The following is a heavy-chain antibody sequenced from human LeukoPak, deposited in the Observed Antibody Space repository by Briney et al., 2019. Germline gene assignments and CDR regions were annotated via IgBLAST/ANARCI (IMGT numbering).Heavy chain of an antibody. D-gene: IGHD5-12*01. Sequence: GESLRLSCAGSGFPFSSHGMNWVRQAPGKVLEWVSGISPGGGPTYYADSVKGRFTISRDDSKNTLYLQMKNLRAEDTAVYYCAKDGAWLRFDDWGQGILVTVSS. CDR3: AKDGAWLRFDD. V-gene: IGHV3-23*01. CDR2: ISPGGGPT. CDR1: GFPFSSHG. J-gene: IGHJ4*02.